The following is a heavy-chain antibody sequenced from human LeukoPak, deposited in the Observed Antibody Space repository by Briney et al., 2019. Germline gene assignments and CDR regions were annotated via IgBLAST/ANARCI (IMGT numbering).Heavy chain of an antibody. CDR3: ARDLYSSGWPFDY. Sequence: QSGGSLRLSCAASGFTFSSYGMNWVRQAPGKGLEWVSAISGSGGNTYYADSVKGRFTISRDNSKNTLYLQMNSLRAEDTAVYYCARDLYSSGWPFDYWGQGTLVTVSS. CDR1: GFTFSSYG. CDR2: ISGSGGNT. J-gene: IGHJ4*02. V-gene: IGHV3-23*01. D-gene: IGHD6-19*01.